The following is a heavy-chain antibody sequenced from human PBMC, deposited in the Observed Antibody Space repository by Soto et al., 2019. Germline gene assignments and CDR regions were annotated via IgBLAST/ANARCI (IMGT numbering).Heavy chain of an antibody. D-gene: IGHD6-13*01. Sequence: ASVKVSCKASGYTFTSYGISWVRQAPGQGLEWMGWISAYNGNTNYAQKLQGRVTMTTDTSTSTAYMELRSLRSDDTAVYYCARVRYSSSWYDRSYYYYGMDVWGQGTTVTVSS. CDR1: GYTFTSYG. CDR2: ISAYNGNT. CDR3: ARVRYSSSWYDRSYYYYGMDV. V-gene: IGHV1-18*04. J-gene: IGHJ6*02.